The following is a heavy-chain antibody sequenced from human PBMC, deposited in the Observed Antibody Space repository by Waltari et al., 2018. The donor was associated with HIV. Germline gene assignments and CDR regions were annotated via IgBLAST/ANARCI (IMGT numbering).Heavy chain of an antibody. D-gene: IGHD2-8*01. Sequence: QEDLVQSGAEVKKLGASVKVSCKDIGYTFSSYDINWVRQADGQGLEWLGGMNPIRCSAGNAQKFQGRFTMTRNSSTSTAYMELSGLTAEDTAVYYCASRTKGYCPSVLCLNIDVWGQGTTVTVSS. CDR1: GYTFSSYD. CDR3: ASRTKGYCPSVLCLNIDV. CDR2: MNPIRCSA. J-gene: IGHJ6*02. V-gene: IGHV1-8*02.